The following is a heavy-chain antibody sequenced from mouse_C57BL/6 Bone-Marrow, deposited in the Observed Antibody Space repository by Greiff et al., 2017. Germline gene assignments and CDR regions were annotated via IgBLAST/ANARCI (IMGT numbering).Heavy chain of an antibody. D-gene: IGHD2-4*01. Sequence: VKLQQPGAELVMPGASVKLSCKASGYTFTSYWMHWVKQRPGQGLAWIGEIDPSDSYTNYNQKFKGKSTLTVDKSSSTAYMQLSSLTSEDSAVYYCARGTPYDYDNYWGQGTTLTVSS. CDR1: GYTFTSYW. V-gene: IGHV1-69*01. CDR2: IDPSDSYT. CDR3: ARGTPYDYDNY. J-gene: IGHJ2*01.